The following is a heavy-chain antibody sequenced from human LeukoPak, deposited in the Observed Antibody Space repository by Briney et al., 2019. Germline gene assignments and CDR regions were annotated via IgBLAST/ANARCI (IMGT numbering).Heavy chain of an antibody. Sequence: QPGGSLRLSCAASGFTFSSYAMSWVRQAPGKGLEWVSAISGSGGSTYYADSVKGRFTISRDNSKNMLYLQMNSLRAEDTAVYYCAKDTALMTVTTYDYCGQGTLVTVSS. D-gene: IGHD4-17*01. CDR1: GFTFSSYA. CDR2: ISGSGGST. CDR3: AKDTALMTVTTYDY. J-gene: IGHJ4*02. V-gene: IGHV3-23*01.